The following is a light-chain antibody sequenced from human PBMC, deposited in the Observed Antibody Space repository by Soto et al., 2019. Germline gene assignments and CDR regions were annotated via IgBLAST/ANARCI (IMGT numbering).Light chain of an antibody. CDR3: QQYGSSPPYT. CDR2: GAS. CDR1: HSVSSSY. Sequence: EIVLTQSPGTLSSSPGERATLSCRASHSVSSSYLAWYQQKPGQAPRVLIYGASSRATGIPDRFSGSGSGTDFTLTISRLEPEDFAVYYCQQYGSSPPYTFGQGTKLEIK. V-gene: IGKV3-20*01. J-gene: IGKJ2*01.